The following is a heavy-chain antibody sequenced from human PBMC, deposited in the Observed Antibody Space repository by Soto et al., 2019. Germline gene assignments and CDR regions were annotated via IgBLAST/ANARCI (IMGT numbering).Heavy chain of an antibody. J-gene: IGHJ4*02. CDR3: ARDKDFWSGYSGPPDY. CDR1: GFTFSSYW. V-gene: IGHV3-7*01. Sequence: GGSLRLSCAASGFTFSSYWMSWVRQAPGKGLEWVANIKQDGSEKYYVDSVKGRFTISRDNAKNSLYLQMNSLRAEDMAVYYCARDKDFWSGYSGPPDYWGQGTLVTVSS. CDR2: IKQDGSEK. D-gene: IGHD3-3*01.